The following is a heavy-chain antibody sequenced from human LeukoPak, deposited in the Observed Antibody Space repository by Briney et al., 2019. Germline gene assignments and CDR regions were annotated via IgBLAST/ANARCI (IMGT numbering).Heavy chain of an antibody. D-gene: IGHD3-10*01. V-gene: IGHV3-21*01. CDR1: GFTFSSYS. J-gene: IGHJ6*02. CDR2: ISSSSSYI. CDR3: ARALVLLWFGEEDYGMDV. Sequence: GGSLRLSCAASGFTFSSYSMNWVRQAPGKGLEWVSSISSSSSYIYYADSVKGRFTIPRDNAKNSLYLQMNRLRAEDTAVYYCARALVLLWFGEEDYGMDVWGQGTTVTVSS.